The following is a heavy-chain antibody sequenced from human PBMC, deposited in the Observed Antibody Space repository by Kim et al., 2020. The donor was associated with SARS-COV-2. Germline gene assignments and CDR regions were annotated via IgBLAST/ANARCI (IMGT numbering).Heavy chain of an antibody. Sequence: TGYADSVKGRFTISRDNAKNSLYLEMNSLRAEDTAFYYCVRGYRSSEDLDFWGQGTLVTVSS. V-gene: IGHV3-20*03. CDR2: T. J-gene: IGHJ4*02. CDR3: VRGYRSSEDLDF. D-gene: IGHD6-6*01.